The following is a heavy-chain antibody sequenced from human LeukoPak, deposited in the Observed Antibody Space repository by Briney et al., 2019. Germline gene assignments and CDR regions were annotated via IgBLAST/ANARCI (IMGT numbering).Heavy chain of an antibody. D-gene: IGHD3/OR15-3a*01. CDR2: IYYSGNT. CDR1: GGSISSGGYY. CDR3: ARSLIFDWTSAPAY. J-gene: IGHJ4*02. V-gene: IGHV4-31*03. Sequence: SQTLSLTCTVSGGSISSGGYYWTWIRQHPGKGLEWLGYIYYSGNTYYNPSLKSRITISVDSSKNQFSLRLSSVTAADTAVYYSARSLIFDWTSAPAYWGQGTLVTVSS.